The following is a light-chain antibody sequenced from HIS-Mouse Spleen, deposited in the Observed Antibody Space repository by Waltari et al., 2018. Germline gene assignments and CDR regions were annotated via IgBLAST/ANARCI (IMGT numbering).Light chain of an antibody. CDR1: SSDVGGYNY. CDR3: CSYAGSYTLV. Sequence: QSALTQPRSVSESPGQSVTISCTGTSSDVGGYNYVPWYQQHPGKAPKLMIYDVSKRPSGVPDRFSGSKSGNTASLTISGLQAEDEADYYCCSYAGSYTLVFGGGTKLTVL. J-gene: IGLJ2*01. V-gene: IGLV2-11*01. CDR2: DVS.